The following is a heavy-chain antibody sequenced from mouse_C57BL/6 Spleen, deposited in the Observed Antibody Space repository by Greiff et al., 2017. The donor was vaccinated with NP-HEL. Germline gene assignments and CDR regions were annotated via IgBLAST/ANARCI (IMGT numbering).Heavy chain of an antibody. CDR2: IDPSDSET. Sequence: QVQLKQPGAELVRPGSSVKLSCKASGYTFTSYWMHWVKQRPIQGLEWIGNIDPSDSETHYNQKFKDKATLTVDKSSSTAYMQLSSLTSEDSAVYYCARRNYDGYYYFDYWGQGTTLTVSS. CDR1: GYTFTSYW. V-gene: IGHV1-52*01. CDR3: ARRNYDGYYYFDY. J-gene: IGHJ2*01. D-gene: IGHD2-3*01.